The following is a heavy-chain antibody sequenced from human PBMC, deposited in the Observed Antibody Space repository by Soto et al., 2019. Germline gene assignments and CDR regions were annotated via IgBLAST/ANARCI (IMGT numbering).Heavy chain of an antibody. CDR1: GGSISSRCSMSGRSFY. J-gene: IGHJ4*02. V-gene: IGHV4-39*01. CDR2: ISYSDGS. D-gene: IGHD3-22*01. Sequence: SETLSLTCTVSGGSISSRCSMSGRSFYWGWMRQPPGKGLEWIASISYSDGSFYNSSLKSRVTISVDTSKNQFSLKLSSVTAADTAVYYCARRHAHDFYDRSGDVPWGQGTQVTVSS. CDR3: ARRHAHDFYDRSGDVP.